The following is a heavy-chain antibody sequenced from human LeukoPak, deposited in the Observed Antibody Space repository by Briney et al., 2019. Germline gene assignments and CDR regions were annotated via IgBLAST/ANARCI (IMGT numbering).Heavy chain of an antibody. V-gene: IGHV3-66*01. CDR2: IYSGGST. Sequence: GGSLTLSCAPSGFTVSSNYMSWIRQAPGKGLEGVSFIYSGGSTYYADSVKGRFTISRDNSKNTLYLQMNSLRAEDTAVYYCAGGGYSYGVNWFDPWGQGTLVTVSS. CDR3: AGGGYSYGVNWFDP. CDR1: GFTVSSNY. D-gene: IGHD5-18*01. J-gene: IGHJ5*02.